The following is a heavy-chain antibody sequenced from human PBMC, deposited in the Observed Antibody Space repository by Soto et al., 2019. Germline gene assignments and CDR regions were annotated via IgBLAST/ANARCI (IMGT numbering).Heavy chain of an antibody. Sequence: QPGGSLRLSCAASGFTFSSSDMHWVRQAPGKGLEWVAVISYDGSNKYYADSVKGRFTISRDNSKNTLYLQMNSLRAEDTAVYYCANFGQQRPFDHWGQGTLVTVSS. D-gene: IGHD6-13*01. CDR1: GFTFSSSD. J-gene: IGHJ4*02. V-gene: IGHV3-30*18. CDR2: ISYDGSNK. CDR3: ANFGQQRPFDH.